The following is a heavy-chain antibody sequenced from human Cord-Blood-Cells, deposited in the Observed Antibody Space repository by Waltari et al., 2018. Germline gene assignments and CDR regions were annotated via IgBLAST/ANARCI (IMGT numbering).Heavy chain of an antibody. D-gene: IGHD5-12*01. V-gene: IGHV1-69*01. Sequence: QVQLVQSGAEVKKPGSLVKFSCKASGGTFSSYAISWVRQAPGQGLEGMGGIIPIFGTANYAQKCQGRVTITADESTSTAYMELSSLRSEDTAVYYCARDWRRDGYNCLDYWGQGTLVTVSS. CDR1: GGTFSSYA. CDR3: ARDWRRDGYNCLDY. J-gene: IGHJ4*02. CDR2: IIPIFGTA.